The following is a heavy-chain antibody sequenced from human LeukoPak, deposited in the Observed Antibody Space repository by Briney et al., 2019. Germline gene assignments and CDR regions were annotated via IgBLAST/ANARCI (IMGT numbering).Heavy chain of an antibody. D-gene: IGHD5-18*01. J-gene: IGHJ4*02. CDR2: ISSNGGST. V-gene: IGHV3-64*01. CDR1: GFTFSSYA. CDR3: ARVYSYGGYDY. Sequence: GGSLRLSCAASGFTFSSYAMHWVRQAPGKGLEYVSAISSNGGSTYYANSVKGRFTISRDNSKNTLYLQMGSLRAEDMAVYYCARVYSYGGYDYWGQGTLVTVSS.